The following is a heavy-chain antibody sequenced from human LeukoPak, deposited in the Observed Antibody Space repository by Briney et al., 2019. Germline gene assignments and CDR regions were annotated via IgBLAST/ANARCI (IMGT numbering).Heavy chain of an antibody. CDR2: VSGSGGST. J-gene: IGHJ4*02. V-gene: IGHV3-23*01. Sequence: GWSLTVSRPGTAFTFRKYAMIGVRQAPGKGLEWVSTVSGSGGSTYYADSVKGRFTISGDNSNNTLYLQMNSLRAEHTAVYYCAKGAASRGYTYVANWGQGTLVTVSS. CDR1: AFTFRKYA. CDR3: AKGAASRGYTYVAN. D-gene: IGHD5-18*01.